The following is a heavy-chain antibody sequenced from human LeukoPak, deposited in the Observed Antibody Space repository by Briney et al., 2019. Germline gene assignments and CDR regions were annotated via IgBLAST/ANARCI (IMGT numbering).Heavy chain of an antibody. J-gene: IGHJ4*02. D-gene: IGHD3-22*01. CDR2: ISRSSGTI. Sequence: PGGSLRLSCAASGFTFSDYEMNWVRQAPGKGLEWVSYISRSSGTIYYADSVKGRFTISRDNAKNSLYLQMNSLRAEDTAVYYCARRVIVVGLDYWGQGTLVTVSS. V-gene: IGHV3-48*03. CDR1: GFTFSDYE. CDR3: ARRVIVVGLDY.